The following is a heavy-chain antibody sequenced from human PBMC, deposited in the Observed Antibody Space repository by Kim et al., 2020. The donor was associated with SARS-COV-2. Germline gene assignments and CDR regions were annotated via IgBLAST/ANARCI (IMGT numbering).Heavy chain of an antibody. D-gene: IGHD3-3*01. CDR3: ARGLGYDFWSGYPIDY. V-gene: IGHV4-34*01. J-gene: IGHJ4*02. CDR1: GGSFSGYY. Sequence: SETLSLTCAVYGGSFSGYYWSWIRQPPGKGLEWIGEINHSGSTNYNPSLKSRVTISVDTSKNQFSLKLSSVTAADTAVYYCARGLGYDFWSGYPIDYRGQGTLVTVSS. CDR2: INHSGST.